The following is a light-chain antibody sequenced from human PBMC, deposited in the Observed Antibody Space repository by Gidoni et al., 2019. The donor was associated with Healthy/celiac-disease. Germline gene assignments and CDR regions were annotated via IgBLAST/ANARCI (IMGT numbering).Light chain of an antibody. CDR2: DAS. CDR3: QQRSNWPPALT. CDR1: QSVSSY. V-gene: IGKV3-11*01. Sequence: ESVLTQSPATLSLSPGERATLSCRASQSVSSYLAWYQQKPGQAPRLLIYDASNRATGIPARFSGSGSGTDFTLTISSLEPEYFAVYYCQQRSNWPPALTFGGGTKVEIK. J-gene: IGKJ4*01.